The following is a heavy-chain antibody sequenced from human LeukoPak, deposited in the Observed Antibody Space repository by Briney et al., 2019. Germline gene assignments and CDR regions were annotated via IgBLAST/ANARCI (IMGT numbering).Heavy chain of an antibody. V-gene: IGHV4-59*01. J-gene: IGHJ5*02. Sequence: SETLSLTCTVSGGSISSYYWSWIRQPPGKGLEWIGYIYYSGSTNYNPSLKSRVTISVDTSKNQFSLKLSSVTAADTAVYYCACSYYYDSSGYVPWGQGTLVTVSS. CDR3: ACSYYYDSSGYVP. CDR1: GGSISSYY. D-gene: IGHD3-22*01. CDR2: IYYSGST.